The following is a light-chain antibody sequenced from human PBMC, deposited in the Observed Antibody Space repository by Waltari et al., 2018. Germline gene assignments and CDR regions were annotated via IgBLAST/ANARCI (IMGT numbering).Light chain of an antibody. CDR3: QQRFTWPSIT. Sequence: EIVLTQSPATLSLSPGERATLSCRTSQSVNSYLAWYQHKPGQAPRLLIYDASNRATGIPSRFSGSGSGTDFTRTISGLEPDDFALYYCQQRFTWPSITFGQGTRLEIK. CDR1: QSVNSY. V-gene: IGKV3-11*01. J-gene: IGKJ5*01. CDR2: DAS.